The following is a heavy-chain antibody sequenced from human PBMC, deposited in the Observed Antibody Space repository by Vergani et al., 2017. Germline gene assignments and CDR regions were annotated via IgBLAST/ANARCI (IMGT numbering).Heavy chain of an antibody. CDR1: GGSFSGYY. D-gene: IGHD2-15*01. Sequence: QVQLQQWGAGLLKPSETLSLTCAVYGGSFSGYYWSWIRQPPGKGLEWIGEINHSGSTNYNPSLKSRVTISVDTSKNQFSLKLSSVTAADTAVYYCARGVVAATPPHYYYYYGMDVWGQGTTVTVSS. CDR2: INHSGST. V-gene: IGHV4-34*01. CDR3: ARGVVAATPPHYYYYYGMDV. J-gene: IGHJ6*02.